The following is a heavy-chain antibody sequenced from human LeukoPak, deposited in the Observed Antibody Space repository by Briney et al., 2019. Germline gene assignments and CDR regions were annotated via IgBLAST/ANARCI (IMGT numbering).Heavy chain of an antibody. J-gene: IGHJ6*04. CDR3: CRDMDTIPGDYWDV. D-gene: IGHD5-12*01. CDR1: GFSFSSYW. Sequence: PGGSLRLSCVAPGFSFSSYWRSSVRQAPGKGLEWVANIKEDEREKYYVDSVKGRFTISRDNAKNSLFLQMNSLRAEDTAVYYCCRDMDTIPGDYWDVWGKGTTVTVSS. V-gene: IGHV3-7*04. CDR2: IKEDEREK.